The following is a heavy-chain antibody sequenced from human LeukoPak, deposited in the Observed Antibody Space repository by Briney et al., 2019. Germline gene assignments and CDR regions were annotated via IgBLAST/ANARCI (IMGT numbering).Heavy chain of an antibody. D-gene: IGHD2-2*01. J-gene: IGHJ3*02. V-gene: IGHV3-30*19. CDR3: ARGVRYCSSTSCYFRAFDI. Sequence: GGSLRLSCAASGFTFSSYGMHWVRQAPGKGLEWVAVISYDGSNKYYADSVKGRFTISRDNSKNTLYLQMNSLRAEDTAVYYCARGVRYCSSTSCYFRAFDIWGQGTMVTVSS. CDR2: ISYDGSNK. CDR1: GFTFSSYG.